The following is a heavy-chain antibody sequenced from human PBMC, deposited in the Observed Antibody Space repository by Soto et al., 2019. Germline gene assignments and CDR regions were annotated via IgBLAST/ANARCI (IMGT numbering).Heavy chain of an antibody. CDR3: ARGDSTDCSNGVCSFFYNHDMDV. Sequence: ASVKVSYKASGYSFTDYHIHWVRQAPGQGLEWLGRINPKSGGTSTAQKFQGWVTMTTDTSISTASMELTRLTSDDTAIYYCARGDSTDCSNGVCSFFYNHDMDVWGQGTTVTVSS. V-gene: IGHV1-2*04. D-gene: IGHD2-8*01. J-gene: IGHJ6*02. CDR2: INPKSGGT. CDR1: GYSFTDYH.